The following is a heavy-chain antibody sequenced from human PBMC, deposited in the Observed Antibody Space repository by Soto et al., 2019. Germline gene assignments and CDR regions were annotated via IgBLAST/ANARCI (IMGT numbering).Heavy chain of an antibody. J-gene: IGHJ4*02. Sequence: EVQLVESGENLVQPGGSLRLFCAASGFTFSSYWIHWVRQAPGKGLVWVSRIKGDEITTNYADSVKGRFTISRDNAKNTVFLQMHSLRAEDTALYYCARGLYGAYGQDFWGQGILVTVSS. D-gene: IGHD4-17*01. CDR2: IKGDEITT. CDR1: GFTFSSYW. CDR3: ARGLYGAYGQDF. V-gene: IGHV3-74*01.